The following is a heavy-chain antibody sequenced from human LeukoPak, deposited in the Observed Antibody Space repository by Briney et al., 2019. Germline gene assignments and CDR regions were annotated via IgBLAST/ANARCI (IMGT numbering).Heavy chain of an antibody. D-gene: IGHD4/OR15-4a*01. CDR1: GFTFSSYA. CDR3: ARGVLTQPLIYY. J-gene: IGHJ4*02. V-gene: IGHV3-23*01. Sequence: GGSLRLSCAASGFTFSSYAMSWVRQAPGKGLEWVSAISGSGGSTYYADSVKGRFTISRDNSKSTLYLQMNSLRAEDTAVYYCARGVLTQPLIYYWGQGTLVTVSS. CDR2: ISGSGGST.